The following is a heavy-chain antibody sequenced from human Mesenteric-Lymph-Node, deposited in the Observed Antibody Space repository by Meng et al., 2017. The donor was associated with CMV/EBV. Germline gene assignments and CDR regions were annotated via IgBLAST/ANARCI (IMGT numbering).Heavy chain of an antibody. CDR1: GFSISNSGVG. CDR2: IYWDDDK. J-gene: IGHJ5*02. CDR3: AHYWSYWSP. D-gene: IGHD1-26*01. V-gene: IGHV2-5*02. Sequence: LTGTFSGFSISNSGVGVGWIRQPPGKALEWLALIYWDDDKRYSSSLKSRLTITKDTSKNQVVLTMTNMDPVDTATYYCAHYWSYWSPWGQGTLVTVSS.